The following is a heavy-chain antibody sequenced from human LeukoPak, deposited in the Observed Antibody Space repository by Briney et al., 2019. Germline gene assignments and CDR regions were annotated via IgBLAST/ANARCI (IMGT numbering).Heavy chain of an antibody. CDR1: GGSFSGYY. CDR3: ASTGTATDD. J-gene: IGHJ4*02. D-gene: IGHD5-18*01. Sequence: PSKTLSLTCAVYGGSFSGYYWSWIRQPPGKGLEWIGEINHSGSTNYNPSLKSRVTISVDTSKNQFSLKLSSVTAADTAVYYCASTGTATDDWGQGTLVTVSS. V-gene: IGHV4-34*01. CDR2: INHSGST.